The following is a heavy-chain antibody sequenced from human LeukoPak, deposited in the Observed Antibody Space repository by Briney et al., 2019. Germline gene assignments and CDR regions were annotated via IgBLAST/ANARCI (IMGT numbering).Heavy chain of an antibody. D-gene: IGHD5-18*01. V-gene: IGHV4-59*01. CDR1: GGSFSGYY. CDR2: IYYSGST. CDR3: ARVGVDTAMAFDY. Sequence: SETLSLTCAVYGGSFSGYYWSWIRQPPGKGLEWIGYIYYSGSTNYNPSLKSRVTISVDTCKNQFSLKLSSVTAADAAVYYCARVGVDTAMAFDYWGQGTLVTVSS. J-gene: IGHJ4*02.